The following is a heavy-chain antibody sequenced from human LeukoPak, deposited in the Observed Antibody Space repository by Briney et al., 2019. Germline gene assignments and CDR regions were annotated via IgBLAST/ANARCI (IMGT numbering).Heavy chain of an antibody. CDR3: ARTPPFYDFWGGYSNSYYFDY. J-gene: IGHJ4*02. CDR2: INHSGST. D-gene: IGHD3-3*01. V-gene: IGHV4-34*01. CDR1: GFTFGGYA. Sequence: GSLRLSCTASGFTFGGYAMSWIRQPPGKGLEWIGEINHSGSTNYNPSLKSRVTVSVDTSKNQFSLKLSSVTAADTAVYYCARTPPFYDFWGGYSNSYYFDYWGQGTLVTVSS.